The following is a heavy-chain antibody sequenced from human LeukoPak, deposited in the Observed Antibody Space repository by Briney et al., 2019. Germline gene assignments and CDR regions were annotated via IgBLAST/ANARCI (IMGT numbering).Heavy chain of an antibody. D-gene: IGHD2-15*01. CDR1: GFSFSDYD. CDR2: ISYDGSET. J-gene: IGHJ4*02. CDR3: ARDPCGHTCYSRFFDS. V-gene: IGHV3-30*19. Sequence: QSGGSLRLSCAASGFSFSDYDMHWVGQAPGKGLDWVAVISYDGSETYYVDSVKGRFTISRDNSKNKLYLQMSSLRREDTAVYYCARDPCGHTCYSRFFDSWGQGTLVTVSS.